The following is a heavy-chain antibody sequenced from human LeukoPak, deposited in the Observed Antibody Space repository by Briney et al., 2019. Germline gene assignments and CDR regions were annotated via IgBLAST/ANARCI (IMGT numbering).Heavy chain of an antibody. CDR2: MNPNSGNT. V-gene: IGHV1-8*03. CDR1: GYTFTGYY. Sequence: ASVKVSCKASGYTFTGYYMHWVRQAPGQGLEWMGWMNPNSGNTGYAQKFQGRVTITRNTSISTAYMELSSLRSEDTAVYYCARSNWYYYYMDVWGKGTTVTVSS. CDR3: ARSNWYYYYMDV. J-gene: IGHJ6*03.